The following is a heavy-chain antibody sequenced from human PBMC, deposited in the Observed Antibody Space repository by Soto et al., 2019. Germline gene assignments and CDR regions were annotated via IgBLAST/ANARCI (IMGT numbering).Heavy chain of an antibody. CDR1: GGSFSGYY. CDR2: INHSGST. V-gene: IGHV4-34*01. CDR3: AREEVVPAALLIN. Sequence: QVQLQQWGAGLLKPSETLSLTCAVYGGSFSGYYWSWIRQPPGKGLEWIGEINHSGSTNYNPSLKSRVTISVEKSKNQFSLKLSSVTAADTAVYYCAREEVVPAALLINWGQGTLVTVSS. D-gene: IGHD2-2*01. J-gene: IGHJ4*02.